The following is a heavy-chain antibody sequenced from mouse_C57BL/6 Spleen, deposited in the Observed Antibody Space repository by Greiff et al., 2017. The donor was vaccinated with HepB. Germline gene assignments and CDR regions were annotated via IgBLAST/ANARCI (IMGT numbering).Heavy chain of an antibody. CDR1: GYSFNGYY. CDR3: ARNYGNYSYYAMDY. V-gene: IGHV1-42*01. J-gene: IGHJ4*01. D-gene: IGHD2-1*01. Sequence: VQLQQSGPELVKPGASVKISCKASGYSFNGYYMNWVKQSPEKSLEWIGEINPSTGGTTYNQKFKAKATLTVDKSSSTAYMQLKSLTSEDSAVYYCARNYGNYSYYAMDYWGQGTSVTVSS. CDR2: INPSTGGT.